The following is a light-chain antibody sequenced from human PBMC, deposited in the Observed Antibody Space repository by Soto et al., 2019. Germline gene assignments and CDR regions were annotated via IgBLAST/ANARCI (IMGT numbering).Light chain of an antibody. CDR3: QQSYG. J-gene: IGKJ2*01. V-gene: IGKV1-39*01. CDR2: AAS. CDR1: QRISSD. Sequence: DIQVTQSPSSLSASAGDRATITCRPSQRISSDLNWYQQKPGKAPKLLIYAASSLQGGVPSRFSGSDSGTDFTLTISSVHPEYFAPYYCQQSYGFGQGTKLEIK.